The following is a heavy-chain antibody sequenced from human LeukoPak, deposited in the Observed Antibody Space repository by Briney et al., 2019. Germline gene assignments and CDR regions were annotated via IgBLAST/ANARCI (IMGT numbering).Heavy chain of an antibody. CDR2: INHSGST. V-gene: IGHV4-34*01. CDR1: GGSISSYY. CDR3: ARENISWFDP. D-gene: IGHD2/OR15-2a*01. J-gene: IGHJ5*02. Sequence: SETLSLTCTVSGGSISSYYWSWIRQPPGKGLEWIGEINHSGSTNYNPSLKSRVTISVDTSKNQFSLKLSSVTAADTAVYYCARENISWFDPWGQGTLVTVSS.